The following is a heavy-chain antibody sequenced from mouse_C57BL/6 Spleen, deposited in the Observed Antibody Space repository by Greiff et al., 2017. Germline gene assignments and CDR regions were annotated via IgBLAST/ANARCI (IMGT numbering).Heavy chain of an antibody. D-gene: IGHD1-1*02. V-gene: IGHV1-82*01. CDR2: IYPGDGDT. J-gene: IGHJ1*03. CDR3: ARYGPRGYFDV. CDR1: GYAFSSSW. Sequence: VQLQQSGPELVKPGASVKISCKASGYAFSSSWMNWVKQRPGKGLEWIGRIYPGDGDTNYNGKFKGKATLTADKSSRTAYMQLSSLTSEDSAVYFCARYGPRGYFDVWGTGTTVTVSS.